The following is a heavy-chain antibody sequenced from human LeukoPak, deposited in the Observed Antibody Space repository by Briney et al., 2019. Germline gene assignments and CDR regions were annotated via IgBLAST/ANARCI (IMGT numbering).Heavy chain of an antibody. CDR1: GYTFSGFA. J-gene: IGHJ4*02. CDR3: ARVACSSGWNRFGY. V-gene: IGHV7-4-1*02. Sequence: ASVKVSCKASGYTFSGFAMNWVRQAPGQGLEWMGWINTNTGNPAYAQGFTGRFVFSLDTSVSTAYLQISSLKAEDTAVYYCARVACSSGWNRFGYWGQGTLVTVSS. CDR2: INTNTGNP. D-gene: IGHD6-19*01.